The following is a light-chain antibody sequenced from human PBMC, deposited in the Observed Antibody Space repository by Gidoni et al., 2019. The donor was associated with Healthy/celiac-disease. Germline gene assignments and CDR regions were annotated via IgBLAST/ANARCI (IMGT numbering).Light chain of an antibody. CDR1: QDISNY. CDR3: QQYDNLPRT. J-gene: IGKJ2*01. V-gene: IGKV1-33*01. Sequence: DIQMTQSPSSLSASVGDRVTSTCQASQDISNYLNWYQQKPGKAPKLLIYDASNLETGVPSRFSGSGSGTDFTFTISSLQPEAIATYYCQQYDNLPRTFGQGTKLEIK. CDR2: DAS.